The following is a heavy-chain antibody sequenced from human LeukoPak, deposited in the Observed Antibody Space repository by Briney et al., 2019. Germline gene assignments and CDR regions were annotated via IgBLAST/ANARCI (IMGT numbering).Heavy chain of an antibody. V-gene: IGHV3-20*04. J-gene: IGHJ6*03. D-gene: IGHD1-14*01. CDR3: ARVNPGYYYMDV. CDR2: INWNGGST. Sequence: PGGSLRLSCAASGFTFDDYGMSWVRQAPGKGLEWVSGINWNGGSTGYADSVKGRFTISRDNAKNSLYLQMNSLRAKDTALYYCARVNPGYYYMDVWGKGTTVTVSS. CDR1: GFTFDDYG.